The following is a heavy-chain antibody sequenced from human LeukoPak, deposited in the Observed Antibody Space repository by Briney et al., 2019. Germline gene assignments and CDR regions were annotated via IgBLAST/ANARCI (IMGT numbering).Heavy chain of an antibody. V-gene: IGHV3-48*01. CDR1: GFTVSSNY. CDR2: ITSSSSTS. D-gene: IGHD1-26*01. J-gene: IGHJ4*02. Sequence: GGSLRLSCAVSGFTVSSNYMSWVRQAPGKGLEWVSYITSSSSTSYYADSVKGRFTISRDNAKNSLYLQMNSLRAEDTAVYYCAKDSVWEPGDYWGQGTLVTVSS. CDR3: AKDSVWEPGDY.